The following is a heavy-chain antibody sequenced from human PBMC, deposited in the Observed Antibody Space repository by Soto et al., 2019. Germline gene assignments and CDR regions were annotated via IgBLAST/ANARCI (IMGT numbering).Heavy chain of an antibody. J-gene: IGHJ3*02. V-gene: IGHV4-59*01. CDR2: IYYSGST. CDR1: GGSISSYY. D-gene: IGHD3-10*01. CDR3: ARDLSGDGGNDAFDI. Sequence: SETLSLTCTVSGGSISSYYWSWIRQPPGKGLEWIGYIYYSGSTNYNPSLKSRVTISVDTSKNQFSLKLSSVTAADTAVYYCARDLSGDGGNDAFDIWGQGTMVTVSS.